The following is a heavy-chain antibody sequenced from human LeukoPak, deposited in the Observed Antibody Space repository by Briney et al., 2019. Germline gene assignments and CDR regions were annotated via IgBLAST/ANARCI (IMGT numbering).Heavy chain of an antibody. CDR3: ARDSTPKGYCSSTSCYTDPPWFDP. D-gene: IGHD2-2*02. CDR2: ISSSGSTI. CDR1: GFTFSDYY. J-gene: IGHJ5*02. V-gene: IGHV3-11*01. Sequence: GGSLRLSCAASGFTFSDYYMSWIRQAPGKGLEWVSYISSSGSTIYYADSVKGRFTISRDNAKNLLYLQMNSLRAEDTAVYYCARDSTPKGYCSSTSCYTDPPWFDPWGQGTLVTVSS.